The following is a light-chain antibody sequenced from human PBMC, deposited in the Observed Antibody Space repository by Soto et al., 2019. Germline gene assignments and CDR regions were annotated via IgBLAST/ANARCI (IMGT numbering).Light chain of an antibody. CDR3: QQYFRTPRT. V-gene: IGKV4-1*01. Sequence: DIVMTQSPDSLAVTLGERATINCKSSQSVLYSSNNKNYLAWYQQKPGQPPKLLIYWASTRESGFPDRFSGSGYGTDFTLTISSLQAEDVAVYYCQQYFRTPRTFGVGTKVEIK. CDR2: WAS. J-gene: IGKJ4*01. CDR1: QSVLYSSNNKNY.